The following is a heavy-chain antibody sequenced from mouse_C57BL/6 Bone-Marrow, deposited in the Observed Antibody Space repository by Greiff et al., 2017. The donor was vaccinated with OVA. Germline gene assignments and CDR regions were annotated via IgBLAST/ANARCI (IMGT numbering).Heavy chain of an antibody. V-gene: IGHV5-6*01. CDR3: ARQGLLYAMDY. D-gene: IGHD1-1*02. CDR2: ISSGGSYT. CDR1: GFTFSSYG. Sequence: EVMLVESGGDLVKPGGSLKLSCAASGFTFSSYGMSWVRQTPDQSLEWVATISSGGSYTYYPDSVKGRFTISRDNAKNTLYLQISSLKSEDTAMYYCARQGLLYAMDYWGQGTSVTVSS. J-gene: IGHJ4*01.